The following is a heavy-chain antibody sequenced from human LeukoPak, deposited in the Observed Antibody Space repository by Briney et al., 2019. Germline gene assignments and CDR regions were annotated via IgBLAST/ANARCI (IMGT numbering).Heavy chain of an antibody. Sequence: GESLRISCKGSGYSFTSYWFSWVRQMPGKGLEWMGRFGPSDSYTSYSPSFQGHVTISVDKSISTAYLQWSSLKASDTAMYYCARHGGDYYYGMDVWGQGTTVTVSS. J-gene: IGHJ6*02. D-gene: IGHD2-15*01. CDR2: FGPSDSYT. V-gene: IGHV5-10-1*01. CDR1: GYSFTSYW. CDR3: ARHGGDYYYGMDV.